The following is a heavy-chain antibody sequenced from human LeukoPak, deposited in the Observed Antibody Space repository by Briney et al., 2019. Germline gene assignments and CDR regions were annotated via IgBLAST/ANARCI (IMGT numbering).Heavy chain of an antibody. J-gene: IGHJ6*02. CDR3: ARRNAMDV. Sequence: GGSLRLSCAASRFTFSNYWMTWVRQAPGKGLEWVANINRDGSERYYVDSVKGRFTISRDDAKSSLYLQMNSLRAEDTAVYYCARRNAMDVWGQGTTVIVFS. CDR2: INRDGSER. CDR1: RFTFSNYW. V-gene: IGHV3-7*03.